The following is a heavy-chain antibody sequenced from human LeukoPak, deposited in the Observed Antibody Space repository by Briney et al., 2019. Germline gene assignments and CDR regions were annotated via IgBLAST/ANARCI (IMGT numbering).Heavy chain of an antibody. CDR2: VNSDGSST. D-gene: IGHD5-18*01. J-gene: IGHJ4*02. CDR3: ASSSATTMVSH. Sequence: GGSLRLSCVASGLTFSSYWMHWVRQAPGKGLVWVSRVNSDGSSTSYADSVKGRFTISRDNAKKTLYLQMNTLRAEDTAVYYCASSSATTMVSHWGQGTLVTVSS. V-gene: IGHV3-74*01. CDR1: GLTFSSYW.